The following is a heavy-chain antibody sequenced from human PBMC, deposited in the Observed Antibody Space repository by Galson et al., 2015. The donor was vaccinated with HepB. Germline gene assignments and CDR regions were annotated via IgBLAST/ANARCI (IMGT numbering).Heavy chain of an antibody. J-gene: IGHJ5*02. CDR2: IRSKAYGGTT. CDR1: GFTFGDYA. Sequence: SLRLSCAASGFTFGDYAMSWFRQAPGKGLEWVGFIRSKAYGGTTEYAASVKGRFTISRDDSKSIAYLQMNSLKTEDTAVYYCSPYARDNRRWFDPWGQGTLVTVSS. CDR3: SPYARDNRRWFDP. V-gene: IGHV3-49*03. D-gene: IGHD2-2*01.